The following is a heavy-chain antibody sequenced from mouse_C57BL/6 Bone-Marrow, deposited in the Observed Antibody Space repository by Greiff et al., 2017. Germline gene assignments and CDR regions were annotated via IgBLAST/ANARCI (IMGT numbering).Heavy chain of an antibody. Sequence: VHVKQSGTVLARPGASVKMSCKTSGYTFTSYWMHWVKQRPGQGLEWIGAIYPGNSDTSYNQKFKGKAKLTAVTSASTAYMELSSLTNEDSAVYYCTRLDYGSRVDYWGQGTTLTVSS. D-gene: IGHD1-1*01. CDR1: GYTFTSYW. CDR2: IYPGNSDT. J-gene: IGHJ2*01. CDR3: TRLDYGSRVDY. V-gene: IGHV1-5*01.